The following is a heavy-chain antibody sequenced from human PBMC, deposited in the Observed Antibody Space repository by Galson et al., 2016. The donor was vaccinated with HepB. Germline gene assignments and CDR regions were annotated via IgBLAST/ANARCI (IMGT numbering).Heavy chain of an antibody. D-gene: IGHD4-17*01. CDR2: ISYSGST. V-gene: IGHV4-59*01. CDR3: ASRYGDYDHYFDY. J-gene: IGHJ4*02. CDR1: GGSISSYF. Sequence: SETLSLTCTVSGGSISSYFWSRIRQPPGKGLEWIGYISYSGSTIYNPSLKSRVIISLDTSKNQFSLKLSSVTAADTAVYYCASRYGDYDHYFDYWGQGSLVTVSS.